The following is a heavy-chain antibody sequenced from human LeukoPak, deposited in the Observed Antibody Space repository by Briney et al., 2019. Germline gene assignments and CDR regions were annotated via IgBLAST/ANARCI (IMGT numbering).Heavy chain of an antibody. D-gene: IGHD6-6*01. CDR1: GGSFSGYY. CDR3: AGSIAAHYYGMDV. Sequence: SETLSLTCAVYGGSFSGYYWSWIRQPPGKGLEWIGEINHSGSTNYNPSLKSRVTISVDTSKNQFSLKLSSVTAADTAVYYCAGSIAAHYYGMDVWGQGTTVTVSS. CDR2: INHSGST. V-gene: IGHV4-34*01. J-gene: IGHJ6*02.